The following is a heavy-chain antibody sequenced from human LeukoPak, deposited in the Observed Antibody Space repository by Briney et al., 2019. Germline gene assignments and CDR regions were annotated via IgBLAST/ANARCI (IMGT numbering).Heavy chain of an antibody. V-gene: IGHV3-43*02. CDR1: GLIFEDYA. J-gene: IGHJ4*02. CDR3: AKDPGDYYFDY. CDR2: ISGDGGST. D-gene: IGHD3-10*01. Sequence: PGGSLRLSCAASGLIFEDYAMHWVRQAPGKGLEWVSLISGDGGSTYYADSVKGRFTISRDNSKNSLYLQMNSLRSEDTALYYCAKDPGDYYFDYWGQGTLVTVSS.